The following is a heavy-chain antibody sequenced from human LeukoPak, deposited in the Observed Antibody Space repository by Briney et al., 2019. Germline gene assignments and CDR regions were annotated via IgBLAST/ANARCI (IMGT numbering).Heavy chain of an antibody. Sequence: GGSLRLSCAASGFTFSSYEMNWVRQALGKGLEWVLYISSSGSTIYYADSVKGRFTISRDNAKNSLYLQMNSLRAEDTAVYYCATGEQGYYYDSSWWGQGTLVTVSS. D-gene: IGHD3-22*01. CDR1: GFTFSSYE. V-gene: IGHV3-48*03. J-gene: IGHJ4*02. CDR3: ATGEQGYYYDSSW. CDR2: ISSSGSTI.